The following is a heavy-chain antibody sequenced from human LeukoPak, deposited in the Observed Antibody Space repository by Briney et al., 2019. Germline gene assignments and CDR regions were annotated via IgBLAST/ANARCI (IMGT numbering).Heavy chain of an antibody. CDR1: GFSLSTSGVG. V-gene: IGHV2-5*01. Sequence: ESGPTLVNPTQTLTLTCTFSGFSLSTSGVGVGWIRQPPGKALEWLALIYWNDDKRYSPSLKSRLTITKDTSKNQVVLTMTNMDPVDTATYYCAHRHHDILTGYYSDAFDIWGQGTMVTVSS. D-gene: IGHD3-9*01. J-gene: IGHJ3*02. CDR3: AHRHHDILTGYYSDAFDI. CDR2: IYWNDDK.